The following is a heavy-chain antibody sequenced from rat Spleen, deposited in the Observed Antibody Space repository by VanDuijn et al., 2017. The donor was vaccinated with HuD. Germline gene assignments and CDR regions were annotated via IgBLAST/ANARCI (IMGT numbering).Heavy chain of an antibody. CDR3: ARPNYPGFNYFDY. D-gene: IGHD1-4*01. J-gene: IGHJ2*01. CDR2: ISYDGSRT. CDR1: GFTFSDYY. Sequence: EVQLVESDGGLVQPGRSLKLSCAASGFTFSDYYMAWVRQAPTTGLEWVATISYDGSRTYFRDSVKGRFTISRDNAESTLYLQMDSLRSEDTATYYCARPNYPGFNYFDYWGRGVMVTVSS. V-gene: IGHV5-29*01.